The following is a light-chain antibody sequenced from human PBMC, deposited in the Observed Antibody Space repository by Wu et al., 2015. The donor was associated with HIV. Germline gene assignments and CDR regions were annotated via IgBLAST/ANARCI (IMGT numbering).Light chain of an antibody. CDR2: AAS. CDR3: QQYDTSLFYI. J-gene: IGKJ2*01. Sequence: EVVLTQSPATLSLSPGDRATLSCRASESVSSGYLAWYQQKPGQPPRLLIYAASTRATGIPERFSGSGSGTDYTLTINKVEPADFGVYYCQQYDTSLFYIFGQGTKVEIK. CDR1: ESVSSGY. V-gene: IGKV3-20*01.